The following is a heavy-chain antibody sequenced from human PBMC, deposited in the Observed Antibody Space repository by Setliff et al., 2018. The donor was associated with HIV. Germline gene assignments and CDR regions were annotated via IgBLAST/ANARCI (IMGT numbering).Heavy chain of an antibody. CDR1: GGTFSNYA. D-gene: IGHD6-13*01. V-gene: IGHV1-69*13. J-gene: IGHJ6*03. Sequence: GASVKVSCKASGGTFSNYAINWVRQAPGQGLEWMGGIIPIFDTTHYAQKFQGRVTITADESTSTAYMELSSLRSEDTAVYYCARSSLAAAGLGYMDVWGQGTTVTVSS. CDR2: IIPIFDTT. CDR3: ARSSLAAAGLGYMDV.